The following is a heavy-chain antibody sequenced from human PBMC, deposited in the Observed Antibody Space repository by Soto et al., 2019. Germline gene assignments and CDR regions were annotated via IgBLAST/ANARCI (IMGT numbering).Heavy chain of an antibody. D-gene: IGHD1-1*01. CDR1: GGSISRGDHS. CDR2: INYSGSP. CDR3: ARGWQLFSY. V-gene: IGHV4-30-4*01. Sequence: QVQLQESGPGLVEPSQTLSLTCSVSGGSISRGDHSWTWIRQPPGKGLEWIGSINYSGSPYYIPSLTSRVNMAVATSKIQFSLILTAVTSADTAGSCCARGWQLFSYLGRGTLVTVFS. J-gene: IGHJ4*02.